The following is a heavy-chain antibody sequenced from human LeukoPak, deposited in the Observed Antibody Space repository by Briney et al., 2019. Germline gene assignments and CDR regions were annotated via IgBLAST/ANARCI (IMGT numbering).Heavy chain of an antibody. Sequence: GESLKISCKGSGYGSGYSFTSHWIAWVRQMPGKGLEWMGIIYPRDSNTIYSPSFQGQVTISVDTSINAAYLQWISLKASDTAMYYCARHPIAAGGAYNWFDPWGQGTLVTVSS. D-gene: IGHD6-13*01. CDR2: IYPRDSNT. J-gene: IGHJ5*02. V-gene: IGHV5-51*01. CDR1: GYSFTSHW. CDR3: ARHPIAAGGAYNWFDP.